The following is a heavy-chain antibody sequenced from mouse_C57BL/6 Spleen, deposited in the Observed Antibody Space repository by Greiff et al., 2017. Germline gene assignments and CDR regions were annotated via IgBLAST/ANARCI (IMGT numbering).Heavy chain of an antibody. CDR2: IHPNSGST. D-gene: IGHD2-5*01. CDR1: GYTFTSYW. Sequence: QVQLQQPGAELVKPGASVKLSCKASGYTFTSYWMHWVKQRPGQGLEWIGMIHPNSGSTNYNEKFKSKATLTVDTSSSTAYMQLSSLTSEDSAVYYCARRSPYYSNYSYAMDYWGQGTSVTVAS. V-gene: IGHV1-64*01. CDR3: ARRSPYYSNYSYAMDY. J-gene: IGHJ4*01.